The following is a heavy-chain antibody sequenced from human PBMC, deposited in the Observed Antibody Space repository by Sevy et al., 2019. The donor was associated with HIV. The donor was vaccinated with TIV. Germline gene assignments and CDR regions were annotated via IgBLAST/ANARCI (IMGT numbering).Heavy chain of an antibody. J-gene: IGHJ4*02. CDR1: GFTFSDYY. Sequence: GGSLRLSCAASGFTFSDYYMNWVRQAPGKGLEWVSSISSRSSYIHYADSVRGRFTISRDNAKNSLYLQMNSLRVDETAVYFCARDGVCSSTSCLLYFDSWGQGALVTVSS. CDR3: ARDGVCSSTSCLLYFDS. CDR2: ISSRSSYI. D-gene: IGHD2-2*01. V-gene: IGHV3-21*01.